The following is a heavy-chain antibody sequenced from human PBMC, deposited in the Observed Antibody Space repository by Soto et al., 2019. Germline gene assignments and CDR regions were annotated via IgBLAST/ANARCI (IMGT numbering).Heavy chain of an antibody. J-gene: IGHJ6*03. D-gene: IGHD2-2*01. CDR3: ASVVVPGATPGDYYYMDV. CDR1: GGSFSGYY. Sequence: SETLSLTCAVYGGSFSGYYWSWIRQPPGKGLEWIGEINHSGSTNYNPSLKSRVTISVDTTKNQFSLKLSSVTAADTAVYYCASVVVPGATPGDYYYMDVWGKGTTVTVSS. V-gene: IGHV4-34*01. CDR2: INHSGST.